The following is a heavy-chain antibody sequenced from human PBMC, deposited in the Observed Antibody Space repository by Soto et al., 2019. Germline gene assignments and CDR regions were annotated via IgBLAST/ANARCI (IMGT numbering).Heavy chain of an antibody. CDR3: ERDNDGGVATGVQVFDF. V-gene: IGHV6-1*01. CDR1: GDSVSSNSAA. D-gene: IGHD5-12*01. Sequence: SQTLSLTCAISGDSVSSNSAAWNWIRQSPSRGLEWLGRTYYRSKWYNDYAVSVKSRITINPDTSKNQFSLQLNSVTPEDTAVNYCERDNDGGVATGVQVFDFWGKGKMVTVS. CDR2: TYYRSKWYN. J-gene: IGHJ3*01.